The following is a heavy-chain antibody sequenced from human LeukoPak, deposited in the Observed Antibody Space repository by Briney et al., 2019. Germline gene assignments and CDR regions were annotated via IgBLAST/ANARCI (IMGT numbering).Heavy chain of an antibody. V-gene: IGHV3-48*04. CDR3: ARAPHFPALDY. CDR1: GFTYSSYS. CDR2: ISSSSSTI. Sequence: GGSLRLSGAASGFTYSSYSMNWVRQAPGKGLEWVSYISSSSSTIYYADSVKGRFTISRDNAKNSLYLQMNSLRAEDTAVYYCARAPHFPALDYWGQGTLVTVSS. D-gene: IGHD6-25*01. J-gene: IGHJ4*02.